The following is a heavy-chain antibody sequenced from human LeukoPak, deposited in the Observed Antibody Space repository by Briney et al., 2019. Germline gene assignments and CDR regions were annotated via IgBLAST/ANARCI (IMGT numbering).Heavy chain of an antibody. D-gene: IGHD4-23*01. CDR3: ARAYGGNSQYFQH. V-gene: IGHV4-38-2*02. J-gene: IGHJ1*01. CDR2: IHHSGST. Sequence: SETLSLTCTVSGYSISSGYYWGWIRQPPGKGLEWIGSIHHSGSTNYNPSLKSRVTISLDTSKNQFSLKLSSVTAADTAVYYCARAYGGNSQYFQHWGQGTPVTVSS. CDR1: GYSISSGYY.